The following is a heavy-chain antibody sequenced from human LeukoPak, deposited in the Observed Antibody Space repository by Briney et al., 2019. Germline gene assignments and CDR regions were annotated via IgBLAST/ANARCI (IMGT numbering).Heavy chain of an antibody. J-gene: IGHJ4*02. CDR3: ARHGGWWAAGMSFDY. V-gene: IGHV4-59*08. Sequence: SETLFPTCAVSGVSVRNYYWTWFRQSPGKGLEWIAYIYYSGNTKYNPSLKSRVTISIDTSKNQFSLKLTSVTAADTAVHYCARHGGWWAAGMSFDYWGQGTLVTVSS. CDR2: IYYSGNT. CDR1: GVSVRNYY. D-gene: IGHD6-13*01.